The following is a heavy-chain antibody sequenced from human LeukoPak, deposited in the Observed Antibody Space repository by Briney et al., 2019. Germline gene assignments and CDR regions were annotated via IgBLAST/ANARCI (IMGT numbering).Heavy chain of an antibody. CDR3: ARDLYDFWSGYFVPESYYYMDV. CDR1: GGSISSSSYY. Sequence: SETLSLTCTVSGGSISSSSYYWGWIRQPPGKGLEWIGSIYYSGSTCYNPSLKSRVTISVDTSKNQFSLKLSSVTAADTAVYYCARDLYDFWSGYFVPESYYYMDVWGKGTTVTVSS. V-gene: IGHV4-39*07. D-gene: IGHD3-3*01. CDR2: IYYSGST. J-gene: IGHJ6*03.